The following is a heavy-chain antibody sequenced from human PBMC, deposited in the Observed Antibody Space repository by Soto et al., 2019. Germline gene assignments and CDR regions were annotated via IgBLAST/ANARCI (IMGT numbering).Heavy chain of an antibody. CDR2: IKSKTDGGTT. CDR3: TRNCTNGVCSHYYYYGMDA. Sequence: VGSLRLSCAASGFTFSNAWMSWVRQAPGKGLEWVGRIKSKTDGGTTDYAAPVKGRFTISRDDSKNTLYLQMNSLKTEDTAVYYCTRNCTNGVCSHYYYYGMDAWGQGTTVTVSS. CDR1: GFTFSNAW. V-gene: IGHV3-15*01. J-gene: IGHJ6*02. D-gene: IGHD2-8*01.